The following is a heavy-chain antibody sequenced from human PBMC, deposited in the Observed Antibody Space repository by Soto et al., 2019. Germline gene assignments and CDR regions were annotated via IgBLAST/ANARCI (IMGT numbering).Heavy chain of an antibody. CDR3: ARAGVLDFYYYYGMEV. Sequence: PGGSPRLSCAASGFTFSSYSMNWGRPGPGEGLEWVPSISSSSTYIYCAESVKGRFTISRDNAKNSLYIKMNSLRAEETAVYYCARAGVLDFYYYYGMEVSGQGTTVTVSS. J-gene: IGHJ6*02. CDR1: GFTFSSYS. D-gene: IGHD1-1*01. V-gene: IGHV3-21*01. CDR2: ISSSSTYI.